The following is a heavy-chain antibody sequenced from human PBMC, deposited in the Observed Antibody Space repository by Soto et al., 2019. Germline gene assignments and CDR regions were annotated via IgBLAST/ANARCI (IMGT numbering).Heavy chain of an antibody. CDR2: IYYSGST. CDR3: ASRLPGYGDYFDY. D-gene: IGHD4-17*01. V-gene: IGHV4-31*03. CDR1: GGSISSGGYY. J-gene: IGHJ4*02. Sequence: QVQLQESGPGLVKPSQTLSLTCTVSGGSISSGGYYWSWIRQHPGKGLEWIGYIYYSGSTYYNPSLKSRVTISVDTSNNQFSLKLSSVTAADTAVDYCASRLPGYGDYFDYWGQGTLVTVSS.